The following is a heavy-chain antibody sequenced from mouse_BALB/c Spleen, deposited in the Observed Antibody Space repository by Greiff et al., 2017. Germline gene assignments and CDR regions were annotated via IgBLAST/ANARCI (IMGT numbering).Heavy chain of an antibody. D-gene: IGHD1-2*01. J-gene: IGHJ4*01. Sequence: QVQLQQSGPELVKPGASVKISCKASGYAFSSSWLNWVKQRPGQGLEWIGRIYPGDGETNYNQKFKGKATLTVDKSSSTAYMQLSSLTSEDSAVYYCARATAPLYYAMDYWGQGTSVTVSS. V-gene: IGHV1-82*01. CDR3: ARATAPLYYAMDY. CDR1: GYAFSSSW. CDR2: IYPGDGET.